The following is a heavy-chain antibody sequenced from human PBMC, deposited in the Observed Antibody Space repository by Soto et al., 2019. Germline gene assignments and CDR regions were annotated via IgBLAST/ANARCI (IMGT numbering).Heavy chain of an antibody. CDR3: TTHYDYIWGSYPYYFDY. CDR2: IKSKTDGGTT. V-gene: IGHV3-15*07. J-gene: IGHJ4*02. Sequence: GGSLRLSCAASGLTFSNAWMNWVRQAPGKGLEWVGRIKSKTDGGTTDYAAPVKGRFTISRDDSKNTLYLQMNSLKTEDTAVYYCTTHYDYIWGSYPYYFDYWGQGTLVTVSS. CDR1: GLTFSNAW. D-gene: IGHD3-16*01.